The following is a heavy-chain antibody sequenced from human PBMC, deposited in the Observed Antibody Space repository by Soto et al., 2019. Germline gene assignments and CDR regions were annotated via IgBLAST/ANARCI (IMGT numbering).Heavy chain of an antibody. J-gene: IGHJ4*02. V-gene: IGHV4-59*01. Sequence: SETLSLTCTVSGGSISSYYWSWIRQPPGKGLEWIGYIYYSGSTNYNPSLKSRVTISVDTSKNQFSLKLSSVTAADTAVYYCARAPYYFDYWGQGTLVTVSS. CDR3: ARAPYYFDY. CDR2: IYYSGST. CDR1: GGSISSYY.